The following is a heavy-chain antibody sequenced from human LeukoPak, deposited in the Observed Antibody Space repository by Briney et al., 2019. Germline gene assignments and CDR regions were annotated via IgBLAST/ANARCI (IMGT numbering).Heavy chain of an antibody. CDR1: GFTFSINY. J-gene: IGHJ6*03. D-gene: IGHD3-10*01. V-gene: IGHV3-53*05. CDR3: ARGHVLGSRGYYYYYMDV. CDR2: IYSDGST. Sequence: GGSLRLFCAVSGFTFSINYMTWVRQAPGKGLEWVSVIYSDGSTYYADSVKGRFTISADNSKSTLYLQMGSLRAEDMAVYYCARGHVLGSRGYYYYYMDVWGKGTTVTVSS.